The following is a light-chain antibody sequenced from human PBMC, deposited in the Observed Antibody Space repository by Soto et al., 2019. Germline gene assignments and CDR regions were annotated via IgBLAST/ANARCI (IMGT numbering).Light chain of an antibody. CDR2: GSS. Sequence: EIVLTQSPGTLSLSPGERATLSCRASQSVSSSYLAWHQQKPGQAPRLLIYGSSSRATGIADRFSGSGSGTDFTLTISRLEPEDFEVYYCQQYGSSPPMYTFGQGTKLEIK. J-gene: IGKJ2*01. V-gene: IGKV3-20*01. CDR1: QSVSSSY. CDR3: QQYGSSPPMYT.